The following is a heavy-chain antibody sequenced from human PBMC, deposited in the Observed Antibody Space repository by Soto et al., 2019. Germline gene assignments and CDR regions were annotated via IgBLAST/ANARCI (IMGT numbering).Heavy chain of an antibody. D-gene: IGHD6-19*01. CDR3: ASRSSGWYFDY. CDR1: GFTFSSYA. V-gene: IGHV3-23*01. CDR2: ISGSGGST. Sequence: EVQLLESGGGLVQPGGSLRLSCAASGFTFSSYAMNWVRQGPGKGLEWVSVISGSGGSTYYADSVKGRFTISRDNSKNTLYLQMNRLRAEDTAVYYCASRSSGWYFDYWGQGTLVTASS. J-gene: IGHJ4*02.